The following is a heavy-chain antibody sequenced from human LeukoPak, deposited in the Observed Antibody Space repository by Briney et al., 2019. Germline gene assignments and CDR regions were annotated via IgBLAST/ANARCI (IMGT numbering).Heavy chain of an antibody. CDR1: GGTFSSYA. CDR3: ARAAIVVVPAAIGY. V-gene: IGHV1-2*02. J-gene: IGHJ4*02. CDR2: INPNSGGT. Sequence: ASVKVSCKASGGTFSSYAISWVRQAPGQGLEWMGWINPNSGGTNYAQKFQGRVTMTRDTSISTAYMELSRLRSDDTAVYYCARAAIVVVPAAIGYWGQGTLVTVSS. D-gene: IGHD2-2*02.